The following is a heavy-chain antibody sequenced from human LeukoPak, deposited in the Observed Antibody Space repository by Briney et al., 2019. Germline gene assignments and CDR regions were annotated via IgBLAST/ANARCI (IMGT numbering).Heavy chain of an antibody. CDR3: AKDFLSPATPFDY. V-gene: IGHV3-23*01. D-gene: IGHD2/OR15-2a*01. CDR1: GFTFSSYA. Sequence: PGGSLRLSCAASGFTFSSYAMSWVRQVPGKGLEWVSAISGSGSTYYADSVKGRFTISRDNSKNTLYLQMNSLRAEDTAVYYCAKDFLSPATPFDYWGQGTLVTVSS. J-gene: IGHJ4*02. CDR2: ISGSGST.